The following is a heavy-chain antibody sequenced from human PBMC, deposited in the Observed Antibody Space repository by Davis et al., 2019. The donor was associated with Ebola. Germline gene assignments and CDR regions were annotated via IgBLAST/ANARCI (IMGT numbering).Heavy chain of an antibody. CDR2: INPSGGST. J-gene: IGHJ6*04. CDR3: AREVIVVVVAATRQPYYYYYGMDV. Sequence: AASVKVSCKASGYTFTSYYMHWVRQAPGQGLEWMGIINPSGGSTSYAQKFQGRVTMTRDTSTSTVYMELSSLRSEDTAVYYYAREVIVVVVAATRQPYYYYYGMDVWGKGTTVTVSS. V-gene: IGHV1-46*01. D-gene: IGHD2-15*01. CDR1: GYTFTSYY.